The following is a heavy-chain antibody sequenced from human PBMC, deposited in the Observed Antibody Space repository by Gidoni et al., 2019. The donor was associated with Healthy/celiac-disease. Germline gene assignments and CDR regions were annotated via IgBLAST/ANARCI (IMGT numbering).Heavy chain of an antibody. Sequence: LEWVSGISWNSGSIGYADSVKGRFTISRDNAKNSLYLQMNSLRAEDTALYYCAKARPSYPYSSGPLIFDYWGQGTLVTVSS. V-gene: IGHV3-9*01. CDR2: ISWNSGSI. D-gene: IGHD6-19*01. J-gene: IGHJ4*02. CDR3: AKARPSYPYSSGPLIFDY.